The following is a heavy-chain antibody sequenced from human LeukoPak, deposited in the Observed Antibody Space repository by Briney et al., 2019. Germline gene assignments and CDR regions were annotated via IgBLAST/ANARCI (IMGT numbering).Heavy chain of an antibody. CDR3: ARERYYYDSSGYYPSYYFDY. D-gene: IGHD3-22*01. CDR2: IIPIFGTA. CDR1: GGTFISYA. Sequence: GASVKVSCKASGGTFISYAISWVRQAPGQGLEWMGRIIPIFGTANYAQKFQGRVTITTDESTSTAYMELSSLRSEDTAVYYCARERYYYDSSGYYPSYYFDYWGQGTLVTVSS. J-gene: IGHJ4*02. V-gene: IGHV1-69*05.